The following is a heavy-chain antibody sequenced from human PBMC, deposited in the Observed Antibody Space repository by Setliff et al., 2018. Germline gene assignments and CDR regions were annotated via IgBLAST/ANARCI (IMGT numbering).Heavy chain of an antibody. J-gene: IGHJ6*03. V-gene: IGHV3-23*01. CDR3: AKTRGSNWNFCYYMDV. CDR2: ISAGGGST. Sequence: HPGGSLRLSCAASGFTFSSYAMTWVRQAPGKGLEWVSAISAGGGSTYSADSVKGRFTISRDNSKNTLYLQMNSLRAEDTAVYYCAKTRGSNWNFCYYMDVWGQGTTVTVSS. D-gene: IGHD1-1*01. CDR1: GFTFSSYA.